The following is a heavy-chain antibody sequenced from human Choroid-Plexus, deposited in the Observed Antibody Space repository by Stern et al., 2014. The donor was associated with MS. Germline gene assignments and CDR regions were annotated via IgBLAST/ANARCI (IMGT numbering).Heavy chain of an antibody. CDR3: AKDRQYLTFFFDF. CDR1: GFSFSSFG. D-gene: IGHD2/OR15-2a*01. Sequence: VQLGASGGGVVQPGRPLRLSCAASGFSFSSFGMHWVLQAPGKGLEWVALISYDGSKDYADSVKGRFAISRDNSKNTLYLQMNSLRAEDTAVYYCAKDRQYLTFFFDFWGQGSLVTVSS. J-gene: IGHJ4*02. CDR2: ISYDGSK. V-gene: IGHV3-30*18.